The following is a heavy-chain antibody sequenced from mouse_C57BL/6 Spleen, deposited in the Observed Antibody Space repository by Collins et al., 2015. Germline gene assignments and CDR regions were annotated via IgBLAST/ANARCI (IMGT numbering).Heavy chain of an antibody. CDR2: IYPGSGST. J-gene: IGHJ4*01. Sequence: QVQLQQPGAELVKPGASVKMSCKASGHTFTSYWITWVKQRPGQGLEWIGDIYPGSGSTNYNEKFKSKATLTVDTSSSTAYMQLSSLTSEDSAVYYCARNYYGSSHYYAMDYWGQGTSVTVSS. CDR3: ARNYYGSSHYYAMDY. CDR1: GHTFTSYW. D-gene: IGHD1-1*01. V-gene: IGHV1-55*01.